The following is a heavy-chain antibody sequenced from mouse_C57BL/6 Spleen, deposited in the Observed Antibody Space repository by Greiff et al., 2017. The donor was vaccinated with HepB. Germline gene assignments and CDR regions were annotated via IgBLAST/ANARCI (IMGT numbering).Heavy chain of an antibody. CDR2: IYPGSGST. Sequence: QVHVKQPGAELVKPGASVKMSCKASGYTFTSYWITWVKQRPGQGLEWIGDIYPGSGSTNYNEKFKSKATLTVDTSSSTAYMQLSSLTSEDSAVYYCARSRNSYYFDYWGQGTTLTVSS. V-gene: IGHV1-55*01. J-gene: IGHJ2*01. CDR1: GYTFTSYW. CDR3: ARSRNSYYFDY.